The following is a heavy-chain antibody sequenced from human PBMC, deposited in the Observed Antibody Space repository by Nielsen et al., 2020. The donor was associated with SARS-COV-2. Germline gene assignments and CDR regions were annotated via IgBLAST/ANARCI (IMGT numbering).Heavy chain of an antibody. V-gene: IGHV3-23*01. J-gene: IGHJ3*02. CDR2: ISASGGGT. Sequence: GEFLKISCAASGFTFNIYAMAWVRRAQGRGLQWVTAISASGGGTSYTDSVKGRFSISRDNSKNTLYLQMHSLRVEDTAVYYCAKDDVVRGDAFDIWGPGTMVTVSS. D-gene: IGHD3-10*01. CDR1: GFTFNIYA. CDR3: AKDDVVRGDAFDI.